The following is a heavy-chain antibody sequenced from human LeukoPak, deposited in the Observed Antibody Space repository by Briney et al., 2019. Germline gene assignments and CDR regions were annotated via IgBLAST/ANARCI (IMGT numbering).Heavy chain of an antibody. CDR2: INPNSGAT. CDR1: GYTFTGYS. J-gene: IGHJ4*02. Sequence: ASVKVSCKASGYTFTGYSMHWVRQAPGQGLEWMGWINPNSGATTYPQKFEGRVTMTRDTSISTAYMELSTLSSDDTAVYYCARVGGTIWSGSLDYWGQGTLLTVTS. CDR3: ARVGGTIWSGSLDY. D-gene: IGHD3-3*01. V-gene: IGHV1-2*02.